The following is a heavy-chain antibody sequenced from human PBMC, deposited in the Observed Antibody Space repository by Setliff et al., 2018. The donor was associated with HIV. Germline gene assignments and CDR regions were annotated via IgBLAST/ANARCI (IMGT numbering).Heavy chain of an antibody. CDR1: GFTFSNYW. CDR3: ARDPSTNIASNYWASNWFDP. D-gene: IGHD6-13*01. J-gene: IGHJ5*02. CDR2: INQDGSEK. Sequence: GGSLRLSCTASGFTFSNYWMSWVRQAPGKGLEWVANINQDGSEKYYLVSVKGRFTISRDNAKTSLYLQMDSLRPEDTAVYYCARDPSTNIASNYWASNWFDPWGQGTLVTVSS. V-gene: IGHV3-7*01.